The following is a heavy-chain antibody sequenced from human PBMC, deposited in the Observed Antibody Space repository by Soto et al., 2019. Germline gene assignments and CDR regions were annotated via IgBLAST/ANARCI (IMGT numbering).Heavy chain of an antibody. CDR3: ARIKGPPFDP. CDR2: IYHSGST. Sequence: SETLSLTCTVSGGSISSGDYHWSWIRQPPGKGLEWIGEIYHSGSTNYNPSLKSRVIISLDKSKNQFSLRLSSVSAADTAVYYCARIKGPPFDPWGQGTLVTVSS. V-gene: IGHV4-30-4*01. J-gene: IGHJ5*02. CDR1: GGSISSGDYH.